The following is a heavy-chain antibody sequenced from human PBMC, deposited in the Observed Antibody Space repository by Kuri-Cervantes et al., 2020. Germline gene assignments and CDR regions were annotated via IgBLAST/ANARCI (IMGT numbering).Heavy chain of an antibody. CDR1: GGSISSGDYY. CDR2: IYYSGST. V-gene: IGHV4-30-4*01. D-gene: IGHD3-9*01. Sequence: SETLSLTCTVSGGSISSGDYYWSWIRQPPGKGLEWIGYIYYSGSTYYNPSLKSRVTISLDTSKNQFSLKLSSVTAADTAVYFCARQWNDDLTGYYLDSWGQGTLVTVSS. CDR3: ARQWNDDLTGYYLDS. J-gene: IGHJ4*02.